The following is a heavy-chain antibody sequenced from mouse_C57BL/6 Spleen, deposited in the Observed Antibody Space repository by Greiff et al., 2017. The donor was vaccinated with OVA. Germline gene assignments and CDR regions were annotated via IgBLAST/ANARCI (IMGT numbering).Heavy chain of an antibody. CDR1: GYTFTSYW. J-gene: IGHJ2*01. Sequence: QVQLQQPGAELVRPGSSVKLSCKASGYTFTSYWMHWVKQRPIQGLEWIGNIDPSDSETHYNQKFKDKATLTVDKSSSTAYMQLSSLTSEDSAVYYCARNHYYGSPYFDYWGQGTTLTVSS. D-gene: IGHD1-1*01. CDR2: IDPSDSET. CDR3: ARNHYYGSPYFDY. V-gene: IGHV1-52*01.